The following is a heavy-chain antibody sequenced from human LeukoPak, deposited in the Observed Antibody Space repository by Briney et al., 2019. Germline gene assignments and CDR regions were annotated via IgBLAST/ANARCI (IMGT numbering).Heavy chain of an antibody. V-gene: IGHV3-48*04. CDR3: ARDRPMVRGVMPPHYYYYYGMDV. Sequence: GGSLRLSCAGSGFTFSSHGMNWVRHAPGKGLEWISYIKSTGDITYYADSVKGRFTVSRDNAKNSVYLQMNSLRAEDTAVYYCARDRPMVRGVMPPHYYYYYGMDVWGQGTTVTVSS. CDR1: GFTFSSHG. CDR2: IKSTGDIT. J-gene: IGHJ6*02. D-gene: IGHD3-10*01.